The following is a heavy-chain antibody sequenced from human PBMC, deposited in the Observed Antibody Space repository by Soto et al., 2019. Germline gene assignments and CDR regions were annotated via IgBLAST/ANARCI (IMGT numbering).Heavy chain of an antibody. D-gene: IGHD3-22*01. CDR1: GGTFSSDA. CDR2: IIPICGTA. V-gene: IGHV1-69*01. J-gene: IGHJ4*02. Sequence: QVQLVQSGAEVKKPGSSVKVSCKASGGTFSSDAISWVRQAPGQGLEWMGGIIPICGTANYAQKFQGRVTITADESTSTAYMELSSLRYEDTAVYYCARERGYYDSSCYYSCGLSDYWGQATLVTVST. CDR3: ARERGYYDSSCYYSCGLSDY.